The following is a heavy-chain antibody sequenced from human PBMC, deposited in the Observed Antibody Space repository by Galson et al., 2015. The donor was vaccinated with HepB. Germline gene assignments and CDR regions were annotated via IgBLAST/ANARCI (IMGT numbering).Heavy chain of an antibody. Sequence: SLRLSCAASGFTFSDYYMSWIRQAPGKGLEWVSYISSSGSTIYYADSVKGRFTISRDNAKNSLYLQMNSLRAEDTAVYCCARDGGYSSSWSHYFDYWGQGTLVTVSS. CDR3: ARDGGYSSSWSHYFDY. J-gene: IGHJ4*02. CDR1: GFTFSDYY. D-gene: IGHD6-13*01. V-gene: IGHV3-11*01. CDR2: ISSSGSTI.